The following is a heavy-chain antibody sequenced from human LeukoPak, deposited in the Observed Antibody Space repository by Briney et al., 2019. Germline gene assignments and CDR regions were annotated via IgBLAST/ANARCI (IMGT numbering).Heavy chain of an antibody. CDR3: TTGIRGD. CDR1: GLTVTNAW. J-gene: IGHJ4*02. CDR2: IASKTDGGAT. V-gene: IGHV3-15*07. Sequence: GGSLRLSCSASGLTVTNAWMNWVRQAPGEGLGWVGRIASKTDGGATDYAAPVKGRFTISRDDSKNTLNLQMNSLKTADTAVYYCTTGIRGDWGQGTLVTVSS. D-gene: IGHD3-10*01.